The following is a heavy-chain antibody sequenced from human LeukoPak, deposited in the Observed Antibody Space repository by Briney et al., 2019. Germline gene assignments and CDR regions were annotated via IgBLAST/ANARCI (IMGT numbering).Heavy chain of an antibody. J-gene: IGHJ4*02. V-gene: IGHV4-34*01. CDR2: INHSGST. CDR3: ARSSRRKSYGSGSYYNY. CDR1: GGSFSGYY. Sequence: SETLSLTCAVYGGSFSGYYWSWIRQPPGKGLEWIGEINHSGSTNYNPSLKSRVTISVDTSKNQFSLELSSVTTADTAVYYCARSSRRKSYGSGSYYNYWGQGTLVTVSS. D-gene: IGHD3-10*01.